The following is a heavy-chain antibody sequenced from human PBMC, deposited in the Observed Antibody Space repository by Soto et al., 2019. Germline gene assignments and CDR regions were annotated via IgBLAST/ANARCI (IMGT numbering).Heavy chain of an antibody. J-gene: IGHJ4*02. Sequence: HPVGSLRFSCAASGFTFSSYGMHWVRQAPGKGLEWVAVISYDGSNKYYADSVKGRFTISRDNSKNTLYLQMNSLRAEDTAVYYCAKDWLAYYYGSGSPADYWGQGTLVTVSS. V-gene: IGHV3-30*18. CDR2: ISYDGSNK. D-gene: IGHD3-10*01. CDR3: AKDWLAYYYGSGSPADY. CDR1: GFTFSSYG.